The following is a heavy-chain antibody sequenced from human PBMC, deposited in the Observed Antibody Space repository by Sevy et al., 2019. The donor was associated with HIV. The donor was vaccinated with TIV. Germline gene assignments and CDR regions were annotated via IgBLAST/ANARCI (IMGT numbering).Heavy chain of an antibody. CDR3: ARDFSSIFLEWLSAFDY. Sequence: GGSLRLSCAASGFTFSSYAMHWVRQAPGKGLEWVAVISYDGSIKYYADSVKGRFTISRDNSKNTLYLQMNSLRAEDTAVYYCARDFSSIFLEWLSAFDYWGQGTLVTVSS. CDR1: GFTFSSYA. V-gene: IGHV3-30-3*01. CDR2: ISYDGSIK. J-gene: IGHJ4*02. D-gene: IGHD3-3*01.